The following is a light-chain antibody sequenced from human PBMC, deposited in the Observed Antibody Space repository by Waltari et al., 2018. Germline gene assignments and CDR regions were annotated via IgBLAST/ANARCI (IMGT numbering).Light chain of an antibody. CDR2: GGS. CDR1: QGISSY. Sequence: IQLTQSPLSLSASVGDRVTITCRASQGISSYLAWYQQKAGRAPKLLIYGGSTLPNGVPSRFSGSGFGTDFTLTISSLQPEDFATYYCLQANSYPFTFGPGTTVDIK. J-gene: IGKJ3*01. V-gene: IGKV1-9*01. CDR3: LQANSYPFT.